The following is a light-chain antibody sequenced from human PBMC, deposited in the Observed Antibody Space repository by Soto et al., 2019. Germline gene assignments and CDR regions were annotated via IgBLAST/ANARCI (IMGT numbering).Light chain of an antibody. V-gene: IGLV2-14*01. J-gene: IGLJ1*01. CDR3: SSYTSRSTL. Sequence: QSALTQPASVSGSPGLSITISCTGTSNDVGGYDYVSWYQQEPGKAPKVIIYEVSNRPSGVSDRFSGSKSGNMASLTISGLQAADEADYYCSSYTSRSTLFGTGTKVTVL. CDR1: SNDVGGYDY. CDR2: EVS.